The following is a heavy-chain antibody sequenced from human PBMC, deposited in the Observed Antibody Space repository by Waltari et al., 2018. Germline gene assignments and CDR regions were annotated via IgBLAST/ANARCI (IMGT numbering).Heavy chain of an antibody. CDR2: IYHSGRT. V-gene: IGHV4-38-2*01. D-gene: IGHD6-13*01. CDR1: GYSISSGYY. J-gene: IGHJ6*03. Sequence: QVQLQESGPGLVKPSETLSLTCAVSGYSISSGYYWGWIRQPPGKGLEWIGSIYHSGRTSYSPSLKSGVTISVDTSKNQFSLKLSSVTAADTAVYYCARRAAIAATGPTYYMDVWGKGTTVTVSS. CDR3: ARRAAIAATGPTYYMDV.